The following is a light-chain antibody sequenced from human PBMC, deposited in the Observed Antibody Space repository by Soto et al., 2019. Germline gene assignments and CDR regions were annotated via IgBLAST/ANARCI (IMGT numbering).Light chain of an antibody. J-gene: IGLJ1*01. CDR3: SSYTSSSTQV. CDR1: SSDVGAYNY. CDR2: EVS. V-gene: IGLV2-14*01. Sequence: QSALTQPASVSGSPGQSITISCTGTSSDVGAYNYVSWYQQHPGKAPKLTIYEVSNRPSGVSNRFSGSKSGNTASLTISGLQAEDEADYYCSSYTSSSTQVFGTGTKLTVL.